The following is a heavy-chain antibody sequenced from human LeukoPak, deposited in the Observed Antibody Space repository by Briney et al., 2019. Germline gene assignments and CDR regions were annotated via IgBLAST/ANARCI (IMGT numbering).Heavy chain of an antibody. J-gene: IGHJ4*02. V-gene: IGHV1-8*01. D-gene: IGHD5-12*01. CDR2: MSPNSGNT. CDR3: GRVGGGYSGYGPDY. CDR1: GYTYTSYQ. Sequence: ASVNVSCKASGYTYTSYQINWVRQATGQGLEWMGWMSPNSGNTGYAQKFQGRVTMTRNNSISTAYMELSSLRSEDTAVYYCGRVGGGYSGYGPDYWGRGTLVTVSS.